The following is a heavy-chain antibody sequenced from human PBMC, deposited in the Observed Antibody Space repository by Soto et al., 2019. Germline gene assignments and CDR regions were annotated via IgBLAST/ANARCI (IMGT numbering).Heavy chain of an antibody. D-gene: IGHD6-19*01. Sequence: QLLESGGGLVQPGGSRRLSCAASGFNFGDYTMTWVRQAPGKGLVWISTISGGGGNSYYADVVNGRFTITRDNSKNTLYLQMNSLKGEDTALYYCAKETFGVGWTLDFWGQGTLVTVSS. V-gene: IGHV3-23*01. CDR3: AKETFGVGWTLDF. CDR1: GFNFGDYT. J-gene: IGHJ4*02. CDR2: ISGGGGNS.